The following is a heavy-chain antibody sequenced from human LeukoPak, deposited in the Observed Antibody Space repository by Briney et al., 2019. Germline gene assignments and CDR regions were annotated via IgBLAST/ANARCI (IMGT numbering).Heavy chain of an antibody. J-gene: IGHJ4*02. CDR2: INHSGST. D-gene: IGHD1-26*01. CDR1: GGSISSGGYY. Sequence: SQTLSLTCAVSGGSISSGGYYWSWIRQPPGKGLEWIGEINHSGSTNYNPSLKSRVTISVDTSKNQFSLKLSSVTAADTAVYYCARIDRYSGSYRYWGRGTLVTVSS. CDR3: ARIDRYSGSYRY. V-gene: IGHV4-30-2*01.